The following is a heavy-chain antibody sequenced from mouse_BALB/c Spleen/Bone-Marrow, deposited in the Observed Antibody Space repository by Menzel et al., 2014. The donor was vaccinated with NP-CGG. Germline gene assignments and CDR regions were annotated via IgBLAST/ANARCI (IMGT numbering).Heavy chain of an antibody. D-gene: IGHD2-10*01. CDR3: ARHAYYDQTEVSFVY. CDR1: GFTFSNYG. V-gene: IGHV5-9-2*01. Sequence: EVKLQESGGGLVKSGGSLKLSCAASGFTFSNYGMSWVRQTPEKRLEWVATISCGGSYTFYSDSVKGRFTISRDNAKNNLYLQLSSLRSEDTALYYCARHAYYDQTEVSFVYWGQGTLVTVSA. J-gene: IGHJ3*01. CDR2: ISCGGSYT.